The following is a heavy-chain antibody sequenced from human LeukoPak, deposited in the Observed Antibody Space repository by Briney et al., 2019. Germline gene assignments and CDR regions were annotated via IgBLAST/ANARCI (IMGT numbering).Heavy chain of an antibody. CDR2: IIPIFGIA. Sequence: SVKVSCKASGGTFSSYAISWVRQAPGQGLEWMGRIIPIFGIANYAQKFQGRVTITADKSTSTAYMELSSLRSEDTAVHYCAYYDSSGYHFDYWGQGTLVTVSS. CDR3: AYYDSSGYHFDY. J-gene: IGHJ4*02. V-gene: IGHV1-69*04. D-gene: IGHD3-22*01. CDR1: GGTFSSYA.